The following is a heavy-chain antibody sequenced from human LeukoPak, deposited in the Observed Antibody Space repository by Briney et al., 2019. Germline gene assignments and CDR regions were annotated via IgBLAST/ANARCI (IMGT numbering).Heavy chain of an antibody. CDR1: GFTFSAHW. J-gene: IGHJ3*02. Sequence: GGSLRLSCAASGFTFSAHWMTWVRQAPGKGLEWVANIKQDGSEKYYVDSVKGRFTVSRDNGKNSLLLQMNSLRAEDTALYYCARGYSRAAFDIWGQGTVVAVSS. CDR2: IKQDGSEK. D-gene: IGHD2-15*01. CDR3: ARGYSRAAFDI. V-gene: IGHV3-7*01.